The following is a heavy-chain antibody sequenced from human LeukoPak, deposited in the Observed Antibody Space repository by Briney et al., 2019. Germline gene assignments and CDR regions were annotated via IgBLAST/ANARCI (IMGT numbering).Heavy chain of an antibody. V-gene: IGHV3-30-3*01. CDR2: ISYDGSNK. CDR1: GFTFSSYA. J-gene: IGHJ6*02. D-gene: IGHD4-23*01. CDR3: ARVGPTPGAYGGNSEYYGMDV. Sequence: GGSLRLSCAASGFTFSSYAMHRVRQAPGKGLEWVAVISYDGSNKYYADSVKGRFTISRDNSKNTLYLQMNSLRAEDTAVYYCARVGPTPGAYGGNSEYYGMDVWGQGTTVTVSS.